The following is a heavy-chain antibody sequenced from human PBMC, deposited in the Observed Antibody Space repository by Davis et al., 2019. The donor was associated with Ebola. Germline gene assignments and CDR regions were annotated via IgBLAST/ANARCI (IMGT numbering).Heavy chain of an antibody. D-gene: IGHD3-16*01. CDR3: ARVDSYVDY. Sequence: SETLSLTCAVYSGSFSGYYWSWIRQSPGKGLEWIGEISHTGDTNYNPSLKSRVTISVDTSKNQFSLKLSSVTAADTAIYYCARVDSYVDYWDQGTLVTVSS. J-gene: IGHJ4*02. CDR2: ISHTGDT. V-gene: IGHV4-34*01. CDR1: SGSFSGYY.